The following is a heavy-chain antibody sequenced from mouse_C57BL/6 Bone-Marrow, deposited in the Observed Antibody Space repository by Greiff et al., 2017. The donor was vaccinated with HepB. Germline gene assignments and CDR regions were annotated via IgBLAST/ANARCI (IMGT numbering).Heavy chain of an antibody. J-gene: IGHJ2*01. D-gene: IGHD2-2*01. CDR3: ARLGMVTPVDY. CDR2: IDPSDSET. Sequence: QVQLQQPGAELVRPGSSVKLSCKASGYTFTSYWMHWVKQRPIQGLEWIGNIDPSDSETHYNQKFKDKATLTVDKSSSTAYMQLSSLTSEDSAVYYCARLGMVTPVDYWGQGTTLTVSS. V-gene: IGHV1-52*01. CDR1: GYTFTSYW.